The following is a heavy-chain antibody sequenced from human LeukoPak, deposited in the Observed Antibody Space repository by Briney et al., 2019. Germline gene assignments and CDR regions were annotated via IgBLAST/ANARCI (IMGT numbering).Heavy chain of an antibody. Sequence: GGSLRLSCVASGFSFNLYAMHWVRQAPGRGLEWLALTSYDGGNKDYGDSVKGRFTISRDNSRNTLHLEMNGLRSEVTALYYCATDKSYYDPRTHQGFDYWGQGTLVTVSS. D-gene: IGHD3-22*01. CDR2: TSYDGGNK. CDR3: ATDKSYYDPRTHQGFDY. CDR1: GFSFNLYA. J-gene: IGHJ4*02. V-gene: IGHV3-30*01.